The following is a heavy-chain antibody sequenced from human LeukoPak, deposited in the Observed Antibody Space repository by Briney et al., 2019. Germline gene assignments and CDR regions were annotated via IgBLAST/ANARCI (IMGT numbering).Heavy chain of an antibody. CDR2: INHSGST. V-gene: IGHV4-34*01. CDR1: GGSFSGYY. J-gene: IGHJ6*03. D-gene: IGHD6-19*01. Sequence: SETLSLTCAVYGGSFSGYYWSWIRQPPGKGLEWIGEINHSGSTNYNPSLKSRVTISVDTPKNQFSLKLSSVTAADTAVYYCARHGSGWDYYYYYMDVWGKGTTVTVSS. CDR3: ARHGSGWDYYYYYMDV.